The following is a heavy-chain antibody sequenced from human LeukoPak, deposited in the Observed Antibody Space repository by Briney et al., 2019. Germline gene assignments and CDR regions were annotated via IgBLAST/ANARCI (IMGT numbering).Heavy chain of an antibody. J-gene: IGHJ4*02. CDR1: GGSISSYY. V-gene: IGHV4-59*08. D-gene: IGHD3-22*01. Sequence: SETLSLTCTVSGGSISSYYWSWIRQPPGKGLEWIGYIYYSGSTNYNPSLKSRVTISVDTPKNQFSLKLSSVTAADTAVYYCARQGYYDSSGYFSFDYWGQGTLVTVSS. CDR3: ARQGYYDSSGYFSFDY. CDR2: IYYSGST.